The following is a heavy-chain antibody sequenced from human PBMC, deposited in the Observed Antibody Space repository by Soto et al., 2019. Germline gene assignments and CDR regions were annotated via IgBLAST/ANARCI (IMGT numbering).Heavy chain of an antibody. CDR1: GGSIISGDYY. Sequence: SETLSLTCTVSGGSIISGDYYWICIRQPPWNGLELIGYIYYSGSTYYNPSLKSRVIISVDTSKNQFSLKLSSVTAADTAVYYCARGSKQRLRYFDWSPNNWFDPWGQGTLVTVSS. CDR3: ARGSKQRLRYFDWSPNNWFDP. V-gene: IGHV4-30-4*01. CDR2: IYYSGST. D-gene: IGHD3-9*01. J-gene: IGHJ5*02.